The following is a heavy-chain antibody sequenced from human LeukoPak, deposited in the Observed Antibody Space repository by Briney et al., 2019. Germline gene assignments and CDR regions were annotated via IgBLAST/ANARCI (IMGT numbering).Heavy chain of an antibody. J-gene: IGHJ5*02. V-gene: IGHV4-61*02. CDR2: IYTSGST. CDR3: ARVLDITMVRENKIQSPRFDP. CDR1: GASISSGNHY. D-gene: IGHD3-10*01. Sequence: SETLSLTCSVSGASISSGNHYWNWVRQPAGKGLEWIGRIYTSGSTSYKPSVKSRVTISVDTSKNQFSLKLSSVTAADTAVYYCARVLDITMVRENKIQSPRFDPWGQGTLVTVSS.